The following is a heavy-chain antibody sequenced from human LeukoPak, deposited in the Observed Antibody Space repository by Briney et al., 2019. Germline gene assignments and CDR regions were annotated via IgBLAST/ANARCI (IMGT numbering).Heavy chain of an antibody. V-gene: IGHV3-7*01. Sequence: PGGSLRLSCAASGFTFSSYWMSWVRQAPGKGLEWMANIKQDGSEKYYVDSVKGRFTISRDNAKNSLYLQMNSLRAEDTAVYYCARDCYVSTSSPLGYWGQGTLVTVSS. J-gene: IGHJ4*02. CDR3: ARDCYVSTSSPLGY. D-gene: IGHD2-2*01. CDR1: GFTFSSYW. CDR2: IKQDGSEK.